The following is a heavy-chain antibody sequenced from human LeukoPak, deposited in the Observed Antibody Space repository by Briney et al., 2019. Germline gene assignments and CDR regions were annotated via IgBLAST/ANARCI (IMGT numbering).Heavy chain of an antibody. V-gene: IGHV3-48*02. CDR1: GFSFSNYW. Sequence: GGSLRLSCTASGFSFSNYWMNWVRQAPGKGLEWVSYISSGSGTIYYADSVKGRFTISRDNAKNSLYIQMNSLRDEDTAMYYCARDSSRRLPLDYWGQGTLVTVSS. CDR2: ISSGSGTI. CDR3: ARDSSRRLPLDY. J-gene: IGHJ4*02.